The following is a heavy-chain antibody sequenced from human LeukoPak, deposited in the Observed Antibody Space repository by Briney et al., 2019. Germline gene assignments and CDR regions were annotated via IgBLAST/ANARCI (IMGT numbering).Heavy chain of an antibody. CDR3: ARSTRITIFGVVTLNWFDP. CDR1: GGSVSSGSYY. CDR2: IYYSVST. D-gene: IGHD3-3*01. Sequence: PSETLSLTCTVSGGSVSSGSYYWSWIRQPPGKGLEWIGYIYYSVSTNYNPSLKSRITISVDTSKNQFSLKLNSVTAADTAVYYCARSTRITIFGVVTLNWFDPWGQGTLVTVSS. J-gene: IGHJ5*02. V-gene: IGHV4-61*01.